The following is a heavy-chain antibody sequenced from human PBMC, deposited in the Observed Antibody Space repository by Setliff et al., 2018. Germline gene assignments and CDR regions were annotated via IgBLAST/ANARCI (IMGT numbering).Heavy chain of an antibody. V-gene: IGHV4-4*08. CDR1: GASISSYF. Sequence: PSETLSLTCSASGASISSYFWTWIRQPPGKGLEWIGNIHTSESTKYNPSLKSRVTISLDTSKRQFSLKLTSVTAADTAAYYCARALASGSYYGQSSYYMDVWGKGTTVTVSS. CDR3: ARALASGSYYGQSSYYMDV. D-gene: IGHD3-10*01. CDR2: IHTSEST. J-gene: IGHJ6*03.